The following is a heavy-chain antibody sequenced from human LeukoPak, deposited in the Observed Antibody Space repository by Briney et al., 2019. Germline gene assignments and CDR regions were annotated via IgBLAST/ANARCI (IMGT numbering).Heavy chain of an antibody. D-gene: IGHD6-13*01. CDR3: ASAGQQLVYGWFDP. CDR1: GGTFINYA. Sequence: SVNVSCKASGGTFINYAISWVRQAPGQGLEWMGGIIPIFGTANYAQKFRGRVTITTDESTRTAYMELSSLRSEDTAVYYCASAGQQLVYGWFDPWGQGTLVTVSS. J-gene: IGHJ5*02. CDR2: IIPIFGTA. V-gene: IGHV1-69*05.